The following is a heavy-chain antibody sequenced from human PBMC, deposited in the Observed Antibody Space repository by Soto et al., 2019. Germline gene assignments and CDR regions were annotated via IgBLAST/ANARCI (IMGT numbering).Heavy chain of an antibody. V-gene: IGHV1-8*01. D-gene: IGHD6-13*01. CDR2: MNPNSGNT. Sequence: QVQLVQSGAEVKKPGASVKVSCKASGYTFTSYDINWVRQATGQGLEWMGWMNPNSGNTGYAQKFKGRVTMTVNTSISAAYMELSSLRSEDTAVYYCARVPGSRWGNAFDIWGQGTMVTVSS. CDR1: GYTFTSYD. CDR3: ARVPGSRWGNAFDI. J-gene: IGHJ3*02.